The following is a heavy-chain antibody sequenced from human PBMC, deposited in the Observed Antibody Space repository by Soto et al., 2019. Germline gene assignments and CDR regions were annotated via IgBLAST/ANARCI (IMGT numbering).Heavy chain of an antibody. CDR1: GYTFTSYV. D-gene: IGHD2-8*01. CDR3: ARGDSTDCSNGVCSFFYNHDMDV. CDR2: INPKSGGT. V-gene: IGHV1-2*04. Sequence: GASVKVSCKASGYTFTSYVISWVRQAPGQGLEWLGRINPKSGGTSTAQKFQGWVTMTTDTSISTASMELTRLTSDDTAIYYCARGDSTDCSNGVCSFFYNHDMDVWGQGTTVTVSS. J-gene: IGHJ6*02.